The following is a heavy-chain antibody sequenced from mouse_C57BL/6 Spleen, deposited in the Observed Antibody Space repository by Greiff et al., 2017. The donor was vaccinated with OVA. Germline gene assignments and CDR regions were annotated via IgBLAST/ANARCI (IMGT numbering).Heavy chain of an antibody. CDR1: GYSFTGYF. CDR3: ARSYAMDY. V-gene: IGHV1-20*01. J-gene: IGHJ4*01. CDR2: INPYNGDT. Sequence: VQPQQSGPELVKPGDSVKISCKASGYSFTGYFMNWVMQSHGKSLEWIGRINPYNGDTFYNQKFKGKATLTVDKSSSTAHMELRSLTSEDSAVYYCARSYAMDYWGQGTSVTVSS.